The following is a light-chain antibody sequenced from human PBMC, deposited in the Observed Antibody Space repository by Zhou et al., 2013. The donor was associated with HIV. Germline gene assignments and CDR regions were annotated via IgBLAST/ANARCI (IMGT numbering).Light chain of an antibody. CDR3: QQSYRTLWLT. CDR2: AAS. V-gene: IGKV1-39*01. J-gene: IGKJ4*01. CDR1: QSISKF. Sequence: DIQMTQSPSSLSASVGDRVTIACRASQSISKFLNWYQQRIGQAPQLLIYAASNLHSGVPSRFSGSGSGTDFTLTISSLQPEDFATYYCQQSYRTLWLTFGGGTKVEIK.